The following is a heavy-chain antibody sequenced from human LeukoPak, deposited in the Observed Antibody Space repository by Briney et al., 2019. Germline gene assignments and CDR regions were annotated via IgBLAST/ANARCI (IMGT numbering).Heavy chain of an antibody. J-gene: IGHJ4*02. D-gene: IGHD3-22*01. CDR3: ARGRGGGYYDGFDY. V-gene: IGHV3-33*01. CDR1: GFTFSSYG. CDR2: IWYDGCNK. Sequence: GRSLRLSCAASGFTFSSYGMHWVRQAPGKGLEWVAVIWYDGCNKYYADSVKGRFTISRDNSKNTLYLQMNSLRAEDTAVYYCARGRGGGYYDGFDYWGQGTLVTVSS.